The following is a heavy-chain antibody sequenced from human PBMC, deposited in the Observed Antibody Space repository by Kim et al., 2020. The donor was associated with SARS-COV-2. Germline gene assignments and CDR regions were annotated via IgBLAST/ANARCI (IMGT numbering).Heavy chain of an antibody. V-gene: IGHV1-2*02. CDR2: INPDSGDA. CDR1: GYTFTDFY. Sequence: ASVKVSCKTSGYTFTDFYMHWVRQAPGQGLEWMAYINPDSGDAHYAQNFQGRISVTRDKSTRTVYLDLSWLTIDDTATYYCARDGLVGSSYDYWCQGTLISVSS. CDR3: ARDGLVGSSYDY. D-gene: IGHD6-6*01. J-gene: IGHJ4*02.